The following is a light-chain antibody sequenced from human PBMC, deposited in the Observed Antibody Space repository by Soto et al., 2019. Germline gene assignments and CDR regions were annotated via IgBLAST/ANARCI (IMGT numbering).Light chain of an antibody. V-gene: IGKV3-20*01. J-gene: IGKJ2*01. CDR1: QRFSTSY. CDR3: QQYGSSPPYT. Sequence: EMGLTQSPGTLPLPPGERATLSCRASQRFSTSYLAWYQQKPGQAPRLLIYGASSRATGIPDRFSGSGSGTDFTLTISRLEPEDFAVYYCQQYGSSPPYTFGQGTKLEIK. CDR2: GAS.